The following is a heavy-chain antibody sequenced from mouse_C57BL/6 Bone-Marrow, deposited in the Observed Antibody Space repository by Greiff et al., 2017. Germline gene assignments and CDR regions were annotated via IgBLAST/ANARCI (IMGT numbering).Heavy chain of an antibody. V-gene: IGHV1-82*01. J-gene: IGHJ1*03. CDR2: IYPGDGDT. CDR1: GYAFSSSW. D-gene: IGHD1-1*01. CDR3: ASDNYYGSRDWYFDV. Sequence: QVQLQQSGPELVKPGASVKISCKASGYAFSSSWMNWVKQRPGKGLEWIGRIYPGDGDTNYNGKFKGKATLTADKSSSTAYMQLSSLTSEDSAVYFCASDNYYGSRDWYFDVWGTGTTVTVSS.